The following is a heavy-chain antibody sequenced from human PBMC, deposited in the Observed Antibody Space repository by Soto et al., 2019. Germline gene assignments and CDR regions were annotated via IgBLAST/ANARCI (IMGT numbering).Heavy chain of an antibody. V-gene: IGHV3-66*01. Sequence: EVQLVESGGGLVQPGGSLRLSCAASGFTVSSNYMSWVRQAPGKGLEWVSLIYTADSPHYADSVKGRFTISRDSSKNTMYLQMNSLRAEDTAVYYCARDRCSNMNCDGPYYYGMDVWGQGTTVTVS. CDR1: GFTVSSNY. CDR3: ARDRCSNMNCDGPYYYGMDV. CDR2: IYTADSP. D-gene: IGHD2-2*01. J-gene: IGHJ6*02.